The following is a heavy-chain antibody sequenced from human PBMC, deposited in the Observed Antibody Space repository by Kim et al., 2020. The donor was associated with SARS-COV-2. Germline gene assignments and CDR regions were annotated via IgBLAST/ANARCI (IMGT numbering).Heavy chain of an antibody. CDR3: ARLTITMVRGVIGWFDP. V-gene: IGHV4-39*01. D-gene: IGHD3-10*01. J-gene: IGHJ5*02. Sequence: LKGRVTLSVDTSKNQFPLKLSSVTAADTAVYYCARLTITMVRGVIGWFDPWGQGTLVTVSS.